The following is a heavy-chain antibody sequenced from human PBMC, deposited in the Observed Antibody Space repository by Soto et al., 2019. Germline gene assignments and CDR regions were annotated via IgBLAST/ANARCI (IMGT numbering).Heavy chain of an antibody. J-gene: IGHJ6*02. V-gene: IGHV4-34*01. Sequence: GSLRLSCAASGFTFSSYSMNWVRQAPGKGLEWIGEINHSGSTNYNPSLKSRVTISVDTSKNQFSLKLSSVTAADTAVYYCARVDGSSDGMDVWGQGTTVTVS. CDR1: GFTFSSYS. D-gene: IGHD2-15*01. CDR3: ARVDGSSDGMDV. CDR2: INHSGST.